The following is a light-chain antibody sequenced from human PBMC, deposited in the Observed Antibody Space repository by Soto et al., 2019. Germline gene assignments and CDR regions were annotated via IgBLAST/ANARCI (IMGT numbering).Light chain of an antibody. Sequence: EIVLKQSPCTLSLSPGERATLSCRASQSVSSSYLAWHQQKPGQAPRLLIYGASSRATGIPDRFSGSGSGTDFTLTISRLEPEDFAVYFCQHYGRSPRTFGQGTKVDIK. J-gene: IGKJ1*01. V-gene: IGKV3-20*01. CDR2: GAS. CDR1: QSVSSSY. CDR3: QHYGRSPRT.